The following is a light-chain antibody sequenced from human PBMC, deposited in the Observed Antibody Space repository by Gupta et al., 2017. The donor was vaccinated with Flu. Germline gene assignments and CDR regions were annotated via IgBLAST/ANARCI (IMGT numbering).Light chain of an antibody. CDR3: QQYYSAPWT. CDR1: QSVLYSSNNENH. Sequence: DIVMTQSPDSLAVSLGERATINCKSSQSVLYSSNNENHLAWYQQKPGQSPKMLIYWASIRESGVPDRFSGSRSGTDFTLTISSLQAEDVAVYYCQQYYSAPWTFGQGTKVEIE. CDR2: WAS. V-gene: IGKV4-1*01. J-gene: IGKJ1*01.